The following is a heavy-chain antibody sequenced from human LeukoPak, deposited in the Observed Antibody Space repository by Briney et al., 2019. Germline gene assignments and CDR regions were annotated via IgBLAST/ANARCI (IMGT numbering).Heavy chain of an antibody. CDR1: GLSLSTSGMC. CDR3: ARTRRFGELLYYYYGMDV. V-gene: IGHV2-70*01. D-gene: IGHD3-10*01. Sequence: SGPALVKPPQTLTLTCTFSGLSLSTSGMCVSWIRQPPGKALEWLALIDWDDDKYYSTSLKTRLTISKDTSKNQVVLTMTNMDPVDTATYYCARTRRFGELLYYYYGMDVWGKGTTVTVSS. J-gene: IGHJ6*04. CDR2: IDWDDDK.